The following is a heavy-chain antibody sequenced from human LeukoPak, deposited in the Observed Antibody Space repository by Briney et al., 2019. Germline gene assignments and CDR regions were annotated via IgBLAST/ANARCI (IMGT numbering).Heavy chain of an antibody. CDR2: ISSSGSTI. Sequence: PGGSLRLSCAASGFTFSSYEMNWVRQAPGKGLEWVSYISSSGSTIYYADSVRGRFTISRDNSKNTLYLQMNSLRAEDTAVYYCAKDRGSGWSPDAFDIWGQGTMVTVSS. D-gene: IGHD6-19*01. CDR1: GFTFSSYE. CDR3: AKDRGSGWSPDAFDI. J-gene: IGHJ3*02. V-gene: IGHV3-48*03.